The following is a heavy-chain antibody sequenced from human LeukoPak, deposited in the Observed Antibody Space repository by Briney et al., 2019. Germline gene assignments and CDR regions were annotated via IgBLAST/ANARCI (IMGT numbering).Heavy chain of an antibody. D-gene: IGHD3-9*01. J-gene: IGHJ4*02. CDR1: GFTVSSNY. V-gene: IGHV3-23*01. Sequence: GGSLRLSCAASGFTVSSNYMSWVRQAPGKGLEWVSAISGSGGSTYYADSVKGRFTISRDNSKNTLYLQMNSLRAEDTAVYYCAKGSAIDYDILTGYYLPFDYWGQGTLVTVSS. CDR2: ISGSGGST. CDR3: AKGSAIDYDILTGYYLPFDY.